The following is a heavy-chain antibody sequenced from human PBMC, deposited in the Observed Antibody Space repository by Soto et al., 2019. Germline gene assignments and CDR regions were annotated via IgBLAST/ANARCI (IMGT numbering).Heavy chain of an antibody. Sequence: QVPVVESGGGVVQPGRALRLSCAASGFTFSSYATHWVRQAPGKGLEWVAIISYDGSDKYYADSVKGRFTISRDNSKNTLYLQMNSLRTEDTAVYYCARGGRLRHFDYWGQGTLVTVSS. D-gene: IGHD5-12*01. CDR1: GFTFSSYA. J-gene: IGHJ4*02. CDR2: ISYDGSDK. V-gene: IGHV3-30*04. CDR3: ARGGRLRHFDY.